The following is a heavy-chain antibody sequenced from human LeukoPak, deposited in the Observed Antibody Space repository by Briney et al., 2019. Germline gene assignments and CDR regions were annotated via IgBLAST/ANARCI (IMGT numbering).Heavy chain of an antibody. V-gene: IGHV4-38-2*02. CDR3: ARDLGLNSSGWYRYYYYYYYMDV. CDR1: GYSISSGYY. Sequence: PSETLSLTCTVSGYSISSGYYWGWIRQPPGKGLEWIGSIYHSGSTYYNPSLKSRVTISVDTSKNQFSLKLSSVTAADTAVYYCARDLGLNSSGWYRYYYYYYYMDVWGKGTTVTVSS. J-gene: IGHJ6*03. CDR2: IYHSGST. D-gene: IGHD6-19*01.